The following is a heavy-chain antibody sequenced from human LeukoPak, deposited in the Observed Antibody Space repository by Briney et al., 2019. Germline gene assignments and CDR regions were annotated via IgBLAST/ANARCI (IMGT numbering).Heavy chain of an antibody. Sequence: GGSLRLSCAASGFTFSSYAMSWVRQAPGKGLEWVSAISGSGGSTYYADSVKGRFTISRDNSKNTLYLQMNSLRAEDTAVYYCARDRSSGWYSRNWFDPWGRGTLVTVSS. CDR3: ARDRSSGWYSRNWFDP. CDR2: ISGSGGST. CDR1: GFTFSSYA. J-gene: IGHJ5*02. V-gene: IGHV3-23*01. D-gene: IGHD6-19*01.